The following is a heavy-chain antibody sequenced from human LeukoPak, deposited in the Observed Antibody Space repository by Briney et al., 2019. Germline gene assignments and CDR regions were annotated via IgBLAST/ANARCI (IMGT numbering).Heavy chain of an antibody. J-gene: IGHJ5*02. CDR3: EKDLVGVEKILPMRKFYYDSSGYQP. Sequence: GGSLRLSCAASGVTFRSYAMSCVPQAPGKRLEWVSAISVSVRITYYADPLKGRFTISRDNSKNTLYLQMNSLRAEDTAVYYCEKDLVGVEKILPMRKFYYDSSGYQPWGQGTLVTVSS. V-gene: IGHV3-23*01. CDR2: ISVSVRIT. CDR1: GVTFRSYA. D-gene: IGHD3-22*01.